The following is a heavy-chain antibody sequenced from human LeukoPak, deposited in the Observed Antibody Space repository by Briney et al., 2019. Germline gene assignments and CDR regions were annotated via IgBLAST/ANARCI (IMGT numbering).Heavy chain of an antibody. J-gene: IGHJ4*02. CDR3: ARDWGTYSTGFDY. V-gene: IGHV1-69*13. CDR2: IIPIFGTA. CDR1: GGTFSSYA. Sequence: ASVKVSCKASGGTFSSYAISWVRQAPGQGLEWMGGIIPIFGTANYAQKFQGRVTITADESTSTAYMELSSLRSEDTAVYHCARDWGTYSTGFDYWGQGTLVTVSS. D-gene: IGHD3-16*01.